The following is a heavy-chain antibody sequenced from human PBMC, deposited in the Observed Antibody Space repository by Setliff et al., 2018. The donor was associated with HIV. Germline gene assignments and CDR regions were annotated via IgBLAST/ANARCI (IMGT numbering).Heavy chain of an antibody. CDR3: ARGVLLVPGARDYYYYMDV. CDR2: INHSGRT. Sequence: ASETLSLTCAVYGGSFSGYYWTWIRQSPGRGLEWIGEINHSGRTNHNPSLKSRVTISVDTSKNRFSLKLRSMTAADTAVYYCARGVLLVPGARDYYYYMDVWGKGTTVTVSS. D-gene: IGHD2-2*01. CDR1: GGSFSGYY. J-gene: IGHJ6*03. V-gene: IGHV4-34*01.